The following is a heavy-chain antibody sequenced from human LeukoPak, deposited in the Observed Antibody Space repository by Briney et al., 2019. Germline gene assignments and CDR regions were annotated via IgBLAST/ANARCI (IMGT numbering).Heavy chain of an antibody. J-gene: IGHJ4*02. Sequence: AGESLKISCKGSGYSFTSYWIGWVRQMPGKGLEWMGIIYPGDSDTRYSPSFQGQVTISADKSISTAYLQWSSLKASDTAMYYCARHGAQGSTMGDSSGYLCDYWGQGTLVTVSS. D-gene: IGHD3-22*01. CDR2: IYPGDSDT. CDR3: ARHGAQGSTMGDSSGYLCDY. CDR1: GYSFTSYW. V-gene: IGHV5-51*01.